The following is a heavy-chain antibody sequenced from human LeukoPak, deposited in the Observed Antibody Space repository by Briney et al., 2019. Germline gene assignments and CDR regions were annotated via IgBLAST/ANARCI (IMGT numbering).Heavy chain of an antibody. V-gene: IGHV4-39*01. Sequence: SETLSLTCTVSGGSISSSSYYWGWIRQPPGKGLEWIGSIYYSGSTYYNPSLKSRVTISVDTSKNQFSLKLSSVTAADTAVYYCARQSGDFWSGYYPPYYYYYYMDVWGKGTTVTVSS. CDR3: ARQSGDFWSGYYPPYYYYYYMDV. D-gene: IGHD3-3*01. CDR2: IYYSGST. CDR1: GGSISSSSYY. J-gene: IGHJ6*03.